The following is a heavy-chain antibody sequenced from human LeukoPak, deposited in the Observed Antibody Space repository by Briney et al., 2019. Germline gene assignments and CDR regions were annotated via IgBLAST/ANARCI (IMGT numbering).Heavy chain of an antibody. CDR3: ARLGEDSYGYQTDFDY. Sequence: PGGSLRLSCAASGFTFSSYGMHWVRQAPGKGLDWVAFTSYDGTKNYYADSVKGRFTISRDNSKNTLFPQMNSLRPEDTAVYYCARLGEDSYGYQTDFDYWGQGTLVTVSS. V-gene: IGHV3-30*03. CDR1: GFTFSSYG. D-gene: IGHD5-18*01. CDR2: TSYDGTKN. J-gene: IGHJ4*02.